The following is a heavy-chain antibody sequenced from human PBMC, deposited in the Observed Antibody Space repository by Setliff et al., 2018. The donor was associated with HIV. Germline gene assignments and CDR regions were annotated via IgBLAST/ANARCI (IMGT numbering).Heavy chain of an antibody. D-gene: IGHD3-3*01. J-gene: IGHJ3*02. CDR2: INQSENT. CDR3: ARPLSTSYNFWGDAFAI. CDR1: GGSFSGYY. Sequence: ETLSLTCTVYGGSFSGYYWSWIRQPPGMGLEWIGEINQSENTNYNPSLKSRVTISADPSKNQFSLKLSSVTAADTAVYYCARPLSTSYNFWGDAFAIWGQGTMVTVSS. V-gene: IGHV4-34*01.